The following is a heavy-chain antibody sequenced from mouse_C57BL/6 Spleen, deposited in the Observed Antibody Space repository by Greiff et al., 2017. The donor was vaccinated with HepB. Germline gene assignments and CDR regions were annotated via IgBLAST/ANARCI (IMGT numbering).Heavy chain of an antibody. Sequence: QVQLQQSGAELVRPGTSVKMSCKASGYTFTNYWIGWVKQRPGHGLEWIGDIYPGGGYTNYNEKFKGKATLTADKSSSTAYMQFSSLTSEDSAIYYCARSERQLREDSYYAMDYWGQGTSVTVSS. J-gene: IGHJ4*01. CDR2: IYPGGGYT. CDR1: GYTFTNYW. V-gene: IGHV1-63*01. CDR3: ARSERQLREDSYYAMDY. D-gene: IGHD3-2*02.